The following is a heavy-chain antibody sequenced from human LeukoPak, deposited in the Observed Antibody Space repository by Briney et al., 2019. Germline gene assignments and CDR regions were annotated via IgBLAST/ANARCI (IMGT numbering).Heavy chain of an antibody. Sequence: ASVKVSCKASGYTFTSYGISWVRQAPGQGLEWMGWISAYNGNTNYAQKLQGRVTMTTDTSASTAYMELRSLRSEDTAVYYCARGGAVADSSTFDYWGQGTLVTVSS. CDR1: GYTFTSYG. J-gene: IGHJ4*02. CDR3: ARGGAVADSSTFDY. CDR2: ISAYNGNT. V-gene: IGHV1-18*01. D-gene: IGHD6-19*01.